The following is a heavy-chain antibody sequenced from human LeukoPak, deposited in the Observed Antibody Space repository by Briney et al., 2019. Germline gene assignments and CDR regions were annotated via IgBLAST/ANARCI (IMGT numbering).Heavy chain of an antibody. CDR2: IYTSGT. CDR1: GGSISSGNYY. CDR3: GGENYVFGSNYTGASDC. Sequence: SETLSLTCTVSGGSISSGNYYWSWIRQPAGKGLEWIGHIYTSGTTYNPSLKSRVSISVDTSRNHFSLKLSSVTAADTAMYYGGGENYVFGSNYTGASDCWGQETLVTVSS. J-gene: IGHJ4*02. V-gene: IGHV4-61*09. D-gene: IGHD3-10*01.